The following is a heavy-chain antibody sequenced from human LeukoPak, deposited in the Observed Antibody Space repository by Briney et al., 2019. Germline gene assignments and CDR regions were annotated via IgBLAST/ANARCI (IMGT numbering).Heavy chain of an antibody. CDR2: FYPEDGET. CDR1: GYTLTELS. V-gene: IGHV1-24*01. Sequence: ASVKVSCKVSGYTLTELSMHWVRQAPGKGLEWMGGFYPEDGETIYAQKFQGRVTMTEDTSTDTAYMELSSLRSEDTAVYYCATDTRGYCSGGSCLENWFDPWGQGTLVTVSS. J-gene: IGHJ5*02. CDR3: ATDTRGYCSGGSCLENWFDP. D-gene: IGHD2-15*01.